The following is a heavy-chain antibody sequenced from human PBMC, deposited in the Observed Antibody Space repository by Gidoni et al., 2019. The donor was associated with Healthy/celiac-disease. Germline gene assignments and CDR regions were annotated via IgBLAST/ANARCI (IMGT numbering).Heavy chain of an antibody. CDR3: AKDLRIVVVPAAIMGDWFDP. Sequence: EVQLLESGGGLVQPGGSLRLSCAASGFAVSSYAMSGVRQAPGKGRGWVSAISGSGGSTYYADSVKGRFTISRDNSKNTLYLQMNSLRAEDTAVYYCAKDLRIVVVPAAIMGDWFDPWGQGTLVTVSS. CDR1: GFAVSSYA. D-gene: IGHD2-2*02. V-gene: IGHV3-23*01. CDR2: ISGSGGST. J-gene: IGHJ5*02.